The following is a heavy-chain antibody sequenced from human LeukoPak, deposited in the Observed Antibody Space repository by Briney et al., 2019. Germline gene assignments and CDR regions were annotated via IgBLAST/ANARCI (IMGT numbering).Heavy chain of an antibody. CDR3: ASGTYYYDSSGYPFDY. D-gene: IGHD3-22*01. CDR1: GGSISSSSYY. Sequence: SETLSLTCTVSGGSISSSSYYWGWIRQPPGKGLEWIGSIYYSGSTYYSPSLKSRVTISVDTSKNQFSLKLSSVTAADTAVYYCASGTYYYDSSGYPFDYWGQGTLVTVSS. CDR2: IYYSGST. V-gene: IGHV4-39*07. J-gene: IGHJ4*02.